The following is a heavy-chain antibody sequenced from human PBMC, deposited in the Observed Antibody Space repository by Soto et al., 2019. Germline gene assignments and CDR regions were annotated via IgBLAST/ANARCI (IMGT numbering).Heavy chain of an antibody. D-gene: IGHD1-26*01. CDR2: ISGSGDST. V-gene: IGHV3-23*01. CDR1: GFTFSSYA. Sequence: EVQLLESGGGLVQPGGSLRLSCAASGFTFSSYAMRWVRQAPGKGLEWVSAISGSGDSTYYADYVKGRFTISRDNSKNTLYLQMNSLRAEDTAKYYCARRGSGSYYDYWGQGTLVTVSS. J-gene: IGHJ4*02. CDR3: ARRGSGSYYDY.